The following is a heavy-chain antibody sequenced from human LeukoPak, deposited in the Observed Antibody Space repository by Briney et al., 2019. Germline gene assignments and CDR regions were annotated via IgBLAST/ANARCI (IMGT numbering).Heavy chain of an antibody. CDR3: ARGGLRVMVYRLYYMDV. J-gene: IGHJ6*03. Sequence: ASVKVSCKASGYTFTGYYMHWVRQAPGQGLEWMGWINPNSGGTDYAQKFQGRVTMTRDTSISTAYMELTRLRSDDTAVYYCARGGLRVMVYRLYYMDVWGKGTTVTVSS. CDR2: INPNSGGT. CDR1: GYTFTGYY. D-gene: IGHD2-8*01. V-gene: IGHV1-2*02.